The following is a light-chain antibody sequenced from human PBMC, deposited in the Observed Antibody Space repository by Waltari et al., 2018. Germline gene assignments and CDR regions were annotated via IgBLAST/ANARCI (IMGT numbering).Light chain of an antibody. CDR1: QSISSY. CDR2: GAS. J-gene: IGKJ2*01. CDR3: QQSYSTPYT. Sequence: DIQMTQSSSSLSASVGDRVTITCRASQSISSYLNWYQQKQGKAPKFLIYGASSLQSGVPSRFSGSGSGTDFTVTISSLQPEDFATYYCQQSYSTPYTFGQGTKLEIK. V-gene: IGKV1-39*01.